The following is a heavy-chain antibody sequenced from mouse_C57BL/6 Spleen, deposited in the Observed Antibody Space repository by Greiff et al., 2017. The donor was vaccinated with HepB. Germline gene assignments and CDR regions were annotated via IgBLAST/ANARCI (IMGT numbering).Heavy chain of an antibody. D-gene: IGHD3-1*01. CDR1: GYSITSGYY. V-gene: IGHV3-6*01. CDR2: ISYDGSN. Sequence: EVQRVESGPGLVKPSQSLSLTCSVPGYSITSGYYWNWIRQFPGNKLEWMGYISYDGSNNYNPSLKNRISFTRDTSKNQFFLKLNSVTTEDTATYCCARRSGYWYFDGWGTGTTVTVSS. J-gene: IGHJ1*03. CDR3: ARRSGYWYFDG.